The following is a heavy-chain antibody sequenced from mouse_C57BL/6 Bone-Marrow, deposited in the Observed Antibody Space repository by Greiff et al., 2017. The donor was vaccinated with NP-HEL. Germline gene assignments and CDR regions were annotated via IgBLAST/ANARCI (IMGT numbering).Heavy chain of an antibody. V-gene: IGHV1-63*01. Sequence: QVQLQQSGAELVRPGTSVKMSCKASGYTFTNYWTGWAKQRPGHGLAWIGDIYPGGGYTNYTEKFQGQATLTADQSSSTAYMQFSSLTSEDSAIYYCARKDPAYYYGSSYGYFDYWGQGTTLTVSS. CDR1: GYTFTNYW. D-gene: IGHD1-1*01. J-gene: IGHJ2*01. CDR2: IYPGGGYT. CDR3: ARKDPAYYYGSSYGYFDY.